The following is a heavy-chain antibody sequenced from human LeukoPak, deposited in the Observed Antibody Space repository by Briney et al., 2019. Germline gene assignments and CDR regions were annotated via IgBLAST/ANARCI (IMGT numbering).Heavy chain of an antibody. V-gene: IGHV3-23*01. CDR1: GFTFTNYA. Sequence: GGSLRLSCAASGFTFTNYAMNWVRHVPGQGLEWVSQISGSSGESYYADSVQGRFTMFRDSSGNTLYLQMNSLRAEDTAVYYCAKLPTYYYGSGSYWGQGTLVTVSS. CDR3: AKLPTYYYGSGSY. CDR2: ISGSSGES. J-gene: IGHJ4*02. D-gene: IGHD3-10*01.